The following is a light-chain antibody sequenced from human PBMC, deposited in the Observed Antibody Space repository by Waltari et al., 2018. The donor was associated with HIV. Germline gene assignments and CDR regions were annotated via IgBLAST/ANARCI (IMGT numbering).Light chain of an antibody. Sequence: QSALTQPASVSGSPGQSITISCTGPSSDVGGNNYVSWYQQHPGKAPKLVIYDVNNRPSGVSNRFSGSKSGNTASLTISGLQTEDEADYYCSSYTITSTLVFGGGSKLTVL. CDR3: SSYTITSTLV. CDR2: DVN. V-gene: IGLV2-14*01. J-gene: IGLJ3*02. CDR1: SSDVGGNNY.